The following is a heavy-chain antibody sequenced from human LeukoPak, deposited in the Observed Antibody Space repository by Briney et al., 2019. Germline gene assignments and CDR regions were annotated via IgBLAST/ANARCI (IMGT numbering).Heavy chain of an antibody. CDR3: ARDLGGYDILTGYYPVGYFDY. D-gene: IGHD3-9*01. Sequence: SETLSLTCTVFGGSISSYYWSWIRQPPGKGLEWIGYIYYSGSTNYNPSLKSRVTISVDTSKNQFSLKLSSVTAADTAVYYCARDLGGYDILTGYYPVGYFDYWGQGTLVTVSS. CDR2: IYYSGST. J-gene: IGHJ4*02. V-gene: IGHV4-59*01. CDR1: GGSISSYY.